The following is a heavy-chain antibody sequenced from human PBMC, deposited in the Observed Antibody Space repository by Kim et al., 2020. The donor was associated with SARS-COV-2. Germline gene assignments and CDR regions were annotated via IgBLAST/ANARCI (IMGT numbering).Heavy chain of an antibody. CDR2: ISYDGNKE. CDR1: GFTLNSYA. D-gene: IGHD6-19*01. J-gene: IGHJ3*01. V-gene: IGHV3-30*04. Sequence: GGSLRLSCAASGFTLNSYAMHWIRQAPGKGLEWVAVISYDGNKEYYVDSVKGRFTISRDNSKNTLSLRMDSLRVEDSAVYYCARDLAGWGHDAFDGWGQG. CDR3: ARDLAGWGHDAFDG.